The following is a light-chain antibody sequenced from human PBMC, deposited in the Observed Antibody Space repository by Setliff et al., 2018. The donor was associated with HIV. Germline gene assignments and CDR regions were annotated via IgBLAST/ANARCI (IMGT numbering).Light chain of an antibody. V-gene: IGLV2-11*01. CDR2: DVS. CDR1: SSDVGAYNY. Sequence: QSALAQPRSVSGSPGQPVTLPCTGSSSDVGAYNYVSWYQQYPGKAPKLIIYDVSKRPSGVPDRFSGSKSGDTASLTISGLQSEDEADYYCCSYAGTYTYIFGSGTKVTVL. CDR3: CSYAGTYTYI. J-gene: IGLJ1*01.